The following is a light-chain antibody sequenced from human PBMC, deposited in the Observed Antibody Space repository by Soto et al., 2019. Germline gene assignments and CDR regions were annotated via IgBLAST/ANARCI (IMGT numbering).Light chain of an antibody. V-gene: IGLV1-44*01. CDR1: SSNIGSNT. CDR2: INN. Sequence: QSVLTQPLSASGTPGQRGTISCSGSSSNIGSNTVNWYQQLPGTAPKLLIYINNQRPSGVPDRFSGSKSGTAASLAISGLQSEDEADYYCAAWDDSLNGPVVGGGTKLTVL. CDR3: AAWDDSLNGPV. J-gene: IGLJ2*01.